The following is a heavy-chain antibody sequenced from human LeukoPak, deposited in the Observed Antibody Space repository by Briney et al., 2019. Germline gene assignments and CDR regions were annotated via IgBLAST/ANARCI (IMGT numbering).Heavy chain of an antibody. D-gene: IGHD4-17*01. CDR1: GFTFSSSA. J-gene: IGHJ4*02. Sequence: GGSLRLSCAASGFTFSSSAMSWVRQAPGKGLEWVAAISFDGSNEYYADSVKGRFTISRDNSKNTLYLQMNSLRAEDTAVYYCAKGYTVTGRFDYWGQGTLVTVSS. V-gene: IGHV3-30*18. CDR2: ISFDGSNE. CDR3: AKGYTVTGRFDY.